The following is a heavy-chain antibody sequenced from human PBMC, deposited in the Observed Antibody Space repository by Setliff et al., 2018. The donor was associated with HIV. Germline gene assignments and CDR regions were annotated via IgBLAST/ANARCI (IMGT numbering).Heavy chain of an antibody. J-gene: IGHJ4*02. CDR2: IDWDDDK. D-gene: IGHD6-13*01. Sequence: SGPTLVNPTQTLTLTCTVSGFSIGTLGMCVGWIRQPPGKALEWLARIDWDDDKYYSTSLRTRLTVSKDNSKNKVVLTMTNMGPLDTGTYYCALIRSSTIALAGLAFLDYWGQGTLVTVSS. V-gene: IGHV2-70*11. CDR3: ALIRSSTIALAGLAFLDY. CDR1: GFSIGTLGMC.